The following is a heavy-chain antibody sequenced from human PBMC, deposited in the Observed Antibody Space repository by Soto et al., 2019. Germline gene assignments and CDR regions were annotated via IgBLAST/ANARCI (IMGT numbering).Heavy chain of an antibody. CDR1: GGSISSGDYY. V-gene: IGHV4-30-4*01. CDR2: IYYSGST. Sequence: SETLSLTCTVSGGSISSGDYYWSWIRQPPGKGLEWIGYIYYSGSTYYNPSLKSRVTISVDTSKNQFSLKLSSVTAADTAVYHCARIGAIVGTTIDYWGQGTLVTVSS. J-gene: IGHJ4*02. CDR3: ARIGAIVGTTIDY. D-gene: IGHD1-26*01.